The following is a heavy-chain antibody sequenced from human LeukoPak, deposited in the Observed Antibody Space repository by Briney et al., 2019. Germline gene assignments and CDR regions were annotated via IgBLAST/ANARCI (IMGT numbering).Heavy chain of an antibody. V-gene: IGHV4-59*01. CDR3: ARPYSSNWYDAFHI. Sequence: SETLSLTCTVFGGPISSYYWSWIRQPPGKGLEWIGYVSYRGDTNYNPSLKSRVTISVDTSKNQFSLELTSVTAADTAVYYCARPYSSNWYDAFHIWGQGTMVTVSS. CDR2: VSYRGDT. D-gene: IGHD6-13*01. CDR1: GGPISSYY. J-gene: IGHJ3*02.